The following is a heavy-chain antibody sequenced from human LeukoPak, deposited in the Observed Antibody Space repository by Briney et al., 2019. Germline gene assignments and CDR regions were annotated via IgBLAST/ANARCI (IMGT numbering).Heavy chain of an antibody. CDR1: GFTFSSYA. J-gene: IGHJ4*02. V-gene: IGHV3-23*01. Sequence: GGSLRLSCAASGFTFSSYAMSWVRQAPGKGLEWVSGISGSGSSNTYYADSVKGRFTISRDNSKNTLYLQMNSLRAEDTAVYYCAKDRAPYYYGSECWGQGTLVTVSS. D-gene: IGHD3-10*01. CDR2: ISGSGSSNT. CDR3: AKDRAPYYYGSEC.